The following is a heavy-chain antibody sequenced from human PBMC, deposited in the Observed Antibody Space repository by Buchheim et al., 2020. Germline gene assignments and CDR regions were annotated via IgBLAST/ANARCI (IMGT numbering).Heavy chain of an antibody. CDR1: GGSFSGYY. Sequence: QVQLQQWGAGLLKPSETLSLTCAVYGGSFSGYYWSWIRQPPGKGLEWIGEINHSGSTNYNPSLKSRVTISVDTSKNQFSLKLSSVTAADTAVYYCAIPDLTSSIAVAGTWVAFDYWGQGTL. D-gene: IGHD6-19*01. CDR3: AIPDLTSSIAVAGTWVAFDY. CDR2: INHSGST. V-gene: IGHV4-34*01. J-gene: IGHJ4*02.